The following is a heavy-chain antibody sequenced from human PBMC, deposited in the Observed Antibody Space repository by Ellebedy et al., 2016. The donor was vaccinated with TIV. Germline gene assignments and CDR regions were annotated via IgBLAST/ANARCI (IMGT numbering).Heavy chain of an antibody. CDR3: ARYCNSTTCSNWFDP. D-gene: IGHD2-2*01. V-gene: IGHV1-2*02. Sequence: AASVKVSCKASGYTFTDFSVHWVRQAPGQGLEWLGWINPNNGVAHYAQNFQGRVTMTRDTSITTAYMELRRLRSDDTAVYYCARYCNSTTCSNWFDPWGQGTLVTVSS. CDR1: GYTFTDFS. J-gene: IGHJ5*02. CDR2: INPNNGVA.